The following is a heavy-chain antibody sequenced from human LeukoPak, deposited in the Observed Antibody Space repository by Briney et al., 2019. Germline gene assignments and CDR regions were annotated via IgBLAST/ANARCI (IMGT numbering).Heavy chain of an antibody. J-gene: IGHJ4*02. CDR2: IYYSGST. V-gene: IGHV4-39*01. CDR3: ARQDPAVN. D-gene: IGHD6-19*01. Sequence: SETLSLTCTVPGGSISSSSYYWGWIRQPPGKGLEWIGSIYYSGSTYYNPSLKSRVTISVDTSKNQFSLKLSSVTAADTAVYYCARQDPAVNWGQGTLVTVSS. CDR1: GGSISSSSYY.